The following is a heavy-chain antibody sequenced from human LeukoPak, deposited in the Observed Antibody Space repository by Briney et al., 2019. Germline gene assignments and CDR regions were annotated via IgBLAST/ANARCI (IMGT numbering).Heavy chain of an antibody. J-gene: IGHJ4*02. Sequence: PGGSLRLSCTASGFTFTNYWMTWVRQAPGKGLEWVAVINQDGSEKLYVGSVKGRFTISRDNAKNSLYLQMNNLRADDTAVYYCGGGGGWVFDHWGQGSLVTVSS. CDR1: GFTFTNYW. D-gene: IGHD3-10*01. CDR3: GGGGGWVFDH. CDR2: INQDGSEK. V-gene: IGHV3-7*01.